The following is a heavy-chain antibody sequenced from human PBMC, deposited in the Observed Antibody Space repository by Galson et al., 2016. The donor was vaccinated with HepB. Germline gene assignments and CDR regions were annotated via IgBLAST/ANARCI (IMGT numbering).Heavy chain of an antibody. CDR2: IYYSGSP. Sequence: TLSLTCTVSGVSISSGGYYWSWIRQHPEKGLEYIGYIYYSGSPYYNPSLKSRLTISVNTSKNQFFLRLNSGTAADTAIFYWAGGHSHHWSGGVDYWGQGTLVTVSS. J-gene: IGHJ4*02. V-gene: IGHV4-31*03. D-gene: IGHD3-10*01. CDR3: AGGHSHHWSGGVDY. CDR1: GVSISSGGYY.